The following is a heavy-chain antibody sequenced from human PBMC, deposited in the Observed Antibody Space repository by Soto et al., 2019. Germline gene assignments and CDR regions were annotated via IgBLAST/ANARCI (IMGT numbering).Heavy chain of an antibody. Sequence: EVQLVESGGGLVQPGGSLRLSCAASGFTFSSYSMNWVRQAPGKGLEWVSYISSSSSTIYYADSVKGRFTISRDNAKNSLYLQMNSLRDEDTAVYYCARDECSSTSCTGYFDYWGQGTLVTVSS. V-gene: IGHV3-48*02. J-gene: IGHJ4*02. CDR1: GFTFSSYS. D-gene: IGHD2-2*01. CDR2: ISSSSSTI. CDR3: ARDECSSTSCTGYFDY.